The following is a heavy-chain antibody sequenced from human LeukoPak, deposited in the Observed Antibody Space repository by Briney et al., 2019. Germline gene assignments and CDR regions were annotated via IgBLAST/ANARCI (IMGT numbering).Heavy chain of an antibody. CDR2: IKSDGKT. Sequence: GGSLRLSCEASGFTFSRYWMHWVRQAPGKGLVWVSRIKSDGKTNYADSVKGRFTISRDNAKNTVSLQMDSLRAEDTGVYYCARAPSEVGGYYPEFFRHWGQGTLVTVSS. CDR1: GFTFSRYW. V-gene: IGHV3-74*01. CDR3: ARAPSEVGGYYPEFFRH. J-gene: IGHJ1*01. D-gene: IGHD3-22*01.